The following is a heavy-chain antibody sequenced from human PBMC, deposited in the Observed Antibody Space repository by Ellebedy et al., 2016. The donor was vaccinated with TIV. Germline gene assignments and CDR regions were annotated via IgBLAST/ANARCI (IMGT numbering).Heavy chain of an antibody. CDR1: GFTFSRSW. CDR2: INQDGSEL. J-gene: IGHJ3*01. CDR3: TKHLTPGGAEV. D-gene: IGHD3-16*01. Sequence: PGGSLRLSCAASGFTFSRSWMTWVRQAPGKGLEWVARINQDGSELFYVDSVKGRFPISRDNAKNSLYLEMTSLRTEDTALYYCTKHLTPGGAEVWGQGTMVTVSS. V-gene: IGHV3-7*03.